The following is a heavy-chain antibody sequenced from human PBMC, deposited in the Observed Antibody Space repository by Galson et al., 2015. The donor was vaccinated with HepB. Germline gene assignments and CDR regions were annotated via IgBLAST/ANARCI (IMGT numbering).Heavy chain of an antibody. J-gene: IGHJ5*02. D-gene: IGHD2-15*01. CDR1: GFTFSSYA. CDR2: ISGSGGST. Sequence: SLRLSCAASGFTFSSYAMSWVRQAPGKGLEWVSAISGSGGSTYYADSVKGRFTISRDNSKNTLYLQMNSLRAEDTAVYYCASCSGGSCYDWWFDPWGQGTLVTVSS. CDR3: ASCSGGSCYDWWFDP. V-gene: IGHV3-23*01.